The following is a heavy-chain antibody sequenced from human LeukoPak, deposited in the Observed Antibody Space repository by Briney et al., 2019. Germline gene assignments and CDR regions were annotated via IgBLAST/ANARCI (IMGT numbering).Heavy chain of an antibody. CDR2: ISWNSGSI. D-gene: IGHD1-26*01. V-gene: IGHV3-9*01. J-gene: IGHJ4*02. CDR1: GFTFDDYA. Sequence: GGSLRLSCAASGFTFDDYAMHWVRQAPGKGLEWVSGISWNSGSIGYADSVKGRFTISRDNAKNSLYLQMNSLRAEDTALYYCAKGVGAGEIDYWGQGTLVTVSS. CDR3: AKGVGAGEIDY.